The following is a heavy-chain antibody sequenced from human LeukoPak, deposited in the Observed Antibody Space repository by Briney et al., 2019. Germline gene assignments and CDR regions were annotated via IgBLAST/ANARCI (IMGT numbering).Heavy chain of an antibody. D-gene: IGHD3-10*01. V-gene: IGHV3-11*01. CDR1: GFTFNDYY. Sequence: PGGSLRLSCAASGFTFNDYYMSWIRQAPGKGLEWVSYISSSASTLYYADSVKGRFTISRDNARNSLYLQMNNLRAEDTAVYYCARDRMVRGTHSMDVWGQGTTVTVSS. CDR2: ISSSASTL. CDR3: ARDRMVRGTHSMDV. J-gene: IGHJ6*02.